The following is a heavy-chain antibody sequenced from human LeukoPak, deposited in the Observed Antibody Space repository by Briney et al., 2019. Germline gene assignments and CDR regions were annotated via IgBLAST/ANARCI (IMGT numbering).Heavy chain of an antibody. V-gene: IGHV4-30-4*01. Sequence: SQTLSLTCTVSGGSISRSDNYWSWIRQPPGKGLEWIGYIYYSGSTYYNPSLKSRVTISVDTSKNQFSLKLSSVTAADTAVYYCASPRTPNMGNGGAIDYWGQGTLVTVSS. CDR1: GGSISRSDNY. CDR3: ASPRTPNMGNGGAIDY. CDR2: IYYSGST. D-gene: IGHD4-23*01. J-gene: IGHJ4*02.